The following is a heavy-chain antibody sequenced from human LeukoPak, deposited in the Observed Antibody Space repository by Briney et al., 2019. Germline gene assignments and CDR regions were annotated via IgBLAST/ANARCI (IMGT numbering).Heavy chain of an antibody. CDR3: ARGYFDWPEYYFDY. D-gene: IGHD3-9*01. V-gene: IGHV3-7*01. J-gene: IGHJ4*02. Sequence: GGSLRLSCAASGFSFSSYGMSWVRQAPGKGLEWVANIKQDGSEKYYVDSVKGRFTISRDNAKNSLYLQMNSLRAEDTAVYYCARGYFDWPEYYFDYWGQGTLVTVSS. CDR1: GFSFSSYG. CDR2: IKQDGSEK.